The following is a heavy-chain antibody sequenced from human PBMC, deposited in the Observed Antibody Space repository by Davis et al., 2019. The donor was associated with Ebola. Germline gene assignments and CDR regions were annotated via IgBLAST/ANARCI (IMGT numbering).Heavy chain of an antibody. V-gene: IGHV4-59*01. CDR2: IYYSGST. CDR1: GGSISSYY. D-gene: IGHD5-24*01. CDR3: ARDLGMATGAFDI. J-gene: IGHJ3*02. Sequence: MPGGSLRLSCTVSGGSISSYYWSWIRQPPGKGLEWIGYIYYSGSTNYNPSLKSRVTISVDTSKNQFSLKLSSVTAADTAVYYCARDLGMATGAFDIWGQGTMVTVSS.